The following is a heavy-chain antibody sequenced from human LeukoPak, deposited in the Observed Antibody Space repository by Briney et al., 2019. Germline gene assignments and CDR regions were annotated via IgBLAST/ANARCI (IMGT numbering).Heavy chain of an antibody. CDR1: GYTFTSYG. CDR2: IIPIFGTA. V-gene: IGHV1-69*05. J-gene: IGHJ5*02. CDR3: ARLEYDFWSGYFRFDP. D-gene: IGHD3-3*01. Sequence: SVKVSCKASGYTFTSYGISWVRQAPGQGLEWMGGIIPIFGTANYAQKFQGSVTITTDESTSTAYMELSSLRSEDTAVYYCARLEYDFWSGYFRFDPWGQGTLVTVSS.